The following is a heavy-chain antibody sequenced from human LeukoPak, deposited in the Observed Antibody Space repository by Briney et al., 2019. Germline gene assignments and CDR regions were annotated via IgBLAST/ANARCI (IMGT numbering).Heavy chain of an antibody. J-gene: IGHJ5*02. V-gene: IGHV3-11*01. CDR3: ARDKDDYGSGNHWFDP. CDR2: ISSSGSTI. D-gene: IGHD3-10*01. Sequence: GGSLRLSCAASGFTFSDYYMSWIRQAPGKGLEWVSYISSSGSTIYYADSVKGRFTISRDNAKNSLYLQMNSLRAEDTAVYYCARDKDDYGSGNHWFDPWGQGTLITVSS. CDR1: GFTFSDYY.